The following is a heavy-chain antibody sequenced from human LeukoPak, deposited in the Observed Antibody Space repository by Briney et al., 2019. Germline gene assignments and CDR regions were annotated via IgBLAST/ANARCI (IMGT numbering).Heavy chain of an antibody. CDR3: ARYMNFWSGYYYYYMDV. CDR2: ISSSSSYI. J-gene: IGHJ6*03. D-gene: IGHD3-3*01. V-gene: IGHV3-21*01. CDR1: GFTFASYA. Sequence: PGGSLRLSCAASGFTFASYAMAWVRQAPGKGLEWVSSISSSSSYIYYADSVKGRFTISRDNAKNSLYLQMNSLRAEDTAVYYRARYMNFWSGYYYYYMDVWGKGTTVTVSS.